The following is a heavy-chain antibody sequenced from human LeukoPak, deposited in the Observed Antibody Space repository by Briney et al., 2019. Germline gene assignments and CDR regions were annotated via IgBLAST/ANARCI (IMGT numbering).Heavy chain of an antibody. CDR3: ARGGVNYDFWSVSAADDAFDI. CDR2: IYYSGST. D-gene: IGHD3-3*01. Sequence: SETLSLTCTVSGGSISSGDYYWSWIRQPPGKGLEWIGYIYYSGSTYYNPSLKSRVTISVDTSKNQFSLKLSSVTAADTAVYYCARGGVNYDFWSVSAADDAFDIWGQGTMVTVSS. V-gene: IGHV4-30-4*08. J-gene: IGHJ3*02. CDR1: GGSISSGDYY.